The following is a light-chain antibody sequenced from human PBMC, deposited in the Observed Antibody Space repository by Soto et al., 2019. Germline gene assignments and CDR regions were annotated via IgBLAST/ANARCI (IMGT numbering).Light chain of an antibody. CDR1: SSNIGSNT. CDR2: NDN. CDR3: ATWDDSLNGRV. J-gene: IGLJ3*02. V-gene: IGLV1-44*01. Sequence: QAVVTQPPSASETPGLRVTISCSGSSSNIGSNTVSWYQQLPGTAPKLLIYNDNQRPSGVPDRFSGSKSGTSASLAISGLQSGDEADYYWATWDDSLNGRVFGGGTQLTVL.